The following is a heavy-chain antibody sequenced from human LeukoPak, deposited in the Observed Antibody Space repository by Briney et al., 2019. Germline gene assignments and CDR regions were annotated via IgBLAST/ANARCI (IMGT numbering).Heavy chain of an antibody. CDR2: IRVDGSEK. Sequence: GGSLRLSCAVSGFTFSRYWMTWVRQAPGKGLEWVANIRVDGSEKYYVDAVKGRFTISRDNAKDSLYLQMNGLRAEDTAIYYCARAQWTAFDYYYYMDVWGKGTTVTVSS. CDR1: GFTFSRYW. J-gene: IGHJ6*03. D-gene: IGHD3/OR15-3a*01. CDR3: ARAQWTAFDYYYYMDV. V-gene: IGHV3-7*01.